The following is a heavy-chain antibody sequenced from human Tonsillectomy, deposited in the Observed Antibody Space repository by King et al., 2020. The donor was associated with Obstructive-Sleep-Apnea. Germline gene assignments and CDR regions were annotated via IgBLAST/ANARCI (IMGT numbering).Heavy chain of an antibody. CDR2: IYHRGNT. J-gene: IGHJ4*02. CDR1: GYSISRGYY. Sequence: VQLQESGPGLVKPSETLSLTCTVAGYSISRGYYWGWIRQPPGKGLEWIGGIYHRGNTVYHPYLKGRVTMSVDTSKNQFSLKLTSVTAADTAVYYCTREMGELLGFDYWGQGTLVTVSS. CDR3: TREMGELLGFDY. D-gene: IGHD1-26*01. V-gene: IGHV4-38-2*02.